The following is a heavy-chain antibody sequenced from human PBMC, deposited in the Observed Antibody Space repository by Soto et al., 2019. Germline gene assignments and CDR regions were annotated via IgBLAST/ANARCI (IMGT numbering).Heavy chain of an antibody. D-gene: IGHD2-15*01. J-gene: IGHJ4*02. Sequence: GGSLRLSCAASGFTFSSYAMSWVRQAPGKGLEWVSAISGGGGSTYYADSVKGRFTISRDNSKNTLYLQMNSLRAEDTAVYYCARVRDLVPAGGCDYWGQGTLVTV. CDR2: ISGGGGST. V-gene: IGHV3-23*01. CDR3: ARVRDLVPAGGCDY. CDR1: GFTFSSYA.